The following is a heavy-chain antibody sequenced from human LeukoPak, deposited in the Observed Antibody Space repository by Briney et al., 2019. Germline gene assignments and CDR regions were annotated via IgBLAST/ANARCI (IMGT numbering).Heavy chain of an antibody. CDR2: IYHSGST. V-gene: IGHV4-38-2*02. CDR1: GYSISSGYY. CDR3: ARASGYLIDAFDI. D-gene: IGHD3-3*01. Sequence: SETLSLTCTVSGYSISSGYYWGWIRQPPGKGLEWIGSIYHSGSTYYNPSLKSRVTISVDTSKNQFSLKLSSVTAADTAVYYCARASGYLIDAFDIWGQGTMVTVSS. J-gene: IGHJ3*02.